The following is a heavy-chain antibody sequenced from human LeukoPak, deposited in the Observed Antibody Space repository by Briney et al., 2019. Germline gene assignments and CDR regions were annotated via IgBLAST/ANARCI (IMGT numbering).Heavy chain of an antibody. Sequence: GRSLRLSCAASGFTFSSYAMHWVRQAPGKGLEWVAVISYDGSNKYYADSVKGRFTISRGNSKNTLYLQMNSLRAEDTAVYYCARTYLPDYGHYFDYWGQGTLVTVSS. CDR1: GFTFSSYA. V-gene: IGHV3-30*04. CDR2: ISYDGSNK. J-gene: IGHJ4*02. D-gene: IGHD4-17*01. CDR3: ARTYLPDYGHYFDY.